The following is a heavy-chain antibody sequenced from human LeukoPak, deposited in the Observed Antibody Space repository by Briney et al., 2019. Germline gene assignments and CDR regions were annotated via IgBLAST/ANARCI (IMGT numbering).Heavy chain of an antibody. Sequence: PGGSLRLSCAASGFTFSSYSMNWVRQAPGKGLEWVSSISISSSYIYYADSVKGRFTVSRDNAKNSLYLQMNSLRAEDTALYYCARERRNTPMDVWGQGTTVTVSS. CDR1: GFTFSSYS. V-gene: IGHV3-21*01. D-gene: IGHD5-18*01. CDR2: ISISSSYI. CDR3: ARERRNTPMDV. J-gene: IGHJ6*02.